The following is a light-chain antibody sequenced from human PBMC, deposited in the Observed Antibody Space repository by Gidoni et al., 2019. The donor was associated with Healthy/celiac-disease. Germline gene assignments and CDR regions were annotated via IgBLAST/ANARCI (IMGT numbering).Light chain of an antibody. J-gene: IGKJ3*01. V-gene: IGKV3-11*01. CDR3: QQRSNWPPIFT. CDR1: QSVSSY. CDR2: DAS. Sequence: EIVLTQSPATLSLSPGERATLSCMASQSVSSYLAWYQQKPGQAPRLLIYDASNRATGIPARFSGSGSVTDFTLTISSLEPEDFAVYYCQQRSNWPPIFTFXPXTKVDIK.